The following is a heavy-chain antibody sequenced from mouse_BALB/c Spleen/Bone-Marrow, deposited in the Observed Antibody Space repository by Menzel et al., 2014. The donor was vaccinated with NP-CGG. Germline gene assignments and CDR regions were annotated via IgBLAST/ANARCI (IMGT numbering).Heavy chain of an antibody. CDR3: TRGEDY. CDR2: IDPANGNT. V-gene: IGHV14-3*02. J-gene: IGHJ2*01. Sequence: VQLKHSGAELVKPGASVKLSCTGSGFNIKATFMHWVKQRPEQGLEWIGRIDPANGNTKYDPKFQGKATITADTSSNTAYLHRTSLTSEDTAVYYCTRGEDYWGQGTTRAVSS. CDR1: GFNIKATF.